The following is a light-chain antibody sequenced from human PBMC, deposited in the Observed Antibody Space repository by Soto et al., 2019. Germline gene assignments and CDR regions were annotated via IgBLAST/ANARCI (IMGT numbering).Light chain of an antibody. CDR2: DAS. CDR3: QQYNNYPFT. CDR1: QTINTW. Sequence: DIQMTQSPSTLSASVGDRVTITCRASQTINTWLAWYQQKPGKAPKRLLFDASNLESGVPSRFSGRESGTEFTLTINGLQSDDFATYYCQQYNNYPFTFGPGTKVDFK. V-gene: IGKV1-5*01. J-gene: IGKJ3*01.